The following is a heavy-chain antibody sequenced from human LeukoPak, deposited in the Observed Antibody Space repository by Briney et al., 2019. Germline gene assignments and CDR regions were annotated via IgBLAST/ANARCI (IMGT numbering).Heavy chain of an antibody. J-gene: IGHJ4*02. CDR2: IYPGDSDT. Sequence: GESLKISCKDSGYSFTTYWIGWVRQMPGKGLEWMGIIYPGDSDTRYSPSFQGQVTISADKSISTAYLQWSSLKASDTAMYYCARPIRYCSSTSCYNYFDYWGQGTLVTVSS. CDR3: ARPIRYCSSTSCYNYFDY. D-gene: IGHD2-2*02. V-gene: IGHV5-51*01. CDR1: GYSFTTYW.